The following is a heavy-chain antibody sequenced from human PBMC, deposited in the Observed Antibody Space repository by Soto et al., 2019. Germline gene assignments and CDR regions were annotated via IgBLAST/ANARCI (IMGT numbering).Heavy chain of an antibody. V-gene: IGHV3-7*03. Sequence: GVSLRLSCAVSGFTFSTYWMSWVRQAPGKGLEWVANIIQDGSEKYYVDSVRGRFTISRDNAKNSLYLQLNSLRAEDTAVYYCAREAVQFDSWGQGTLVTVSS. CDR2: IIQDGSEK. J-gene: IGHJ4*02. CDR3: AREAVQFDS. D-gene: IGHD6-19*01. CDR1: GFTFSTYW.